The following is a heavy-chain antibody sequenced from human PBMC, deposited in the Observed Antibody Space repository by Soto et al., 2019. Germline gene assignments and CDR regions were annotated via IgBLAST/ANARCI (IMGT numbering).Heavy chain of an antibody. CDR1: GYTFTSHG. CDR3: ARFYSSGWPRGYFDY. D-gene: IGHD6-19*01. V-gene: IGHV1-18*01. CDR2: ICTFHGSI. Sequence: QVQLVQSGGEVKKPGASVKVSCKAAGYTFTSHGISWVRQAPGQGLEWMGWICTFHGSINYAQKFQGRVTMTTDTSTSTAYMELRSLRSDDTAVYYCARFYSSGWPRGYFDYWGQGTPVTVSA. J-gene: IGHJ4*02.